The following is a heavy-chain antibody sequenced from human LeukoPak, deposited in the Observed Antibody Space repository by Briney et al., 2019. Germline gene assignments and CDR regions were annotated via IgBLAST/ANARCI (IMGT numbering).Heavy chain of an antibody. CDR1: GRSISSGDYY. Sequence: SETLSLTCTVSGRSISSGDYYWSWIPQPPGKGLEWIGYIYYSGSPYYIPSLRRRVTISVDTSKTQFSLKLSSVTAADTAVYYCARARRVRGDRGMDVWGQGTTVTVSS. CDR3: ARARRVRGDRGMDV. J-gene: IGHJ6*02. V-gene: IGHV4-30-4*01. CDR2: IYYSGSP. D-gene: IGHD3-10*01.